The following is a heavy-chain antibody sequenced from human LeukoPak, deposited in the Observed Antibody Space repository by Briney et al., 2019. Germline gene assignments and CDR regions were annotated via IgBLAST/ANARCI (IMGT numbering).Heavy chain of an antibody. J-gene: IGHJ6*02. CDR1: GFTFSSYA. Sequence: QPGGSLRLSCAASGFTFSSYAMHWVRQAPGEGLEWVAVISYDGSNKYYADSVKGRFTISRDNSKNTLYLQMNSLRAEDTAVYYCARDQAYYYYGMDVWGQGTTVTVSS. CDR3: ARDQAYYYYGMDV. V-gene: IGHV3-30-3*01. CDR2: ISYDGSNK.